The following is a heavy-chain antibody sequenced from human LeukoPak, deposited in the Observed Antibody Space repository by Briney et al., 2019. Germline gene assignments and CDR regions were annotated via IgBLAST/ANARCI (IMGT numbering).Heavy chain of an antibody. Sequence: GESLKISCKASGLSFTNYCIGWVRQVPGKGLEWMGIICPGDSDTRYSPSFQGQVTISADKSISTAYLQWSSLKASDTAMYYCALRSGYDYDYWGQGTLVTVSS. D-gene: IGHD5-12*01. J-gene: IGHJ4*02. CDR1: GLSFTNYC. CDR3: ALRSGYDYDY. CDR2: ICPGDSDT. V-gene: IGHV5-51*01.